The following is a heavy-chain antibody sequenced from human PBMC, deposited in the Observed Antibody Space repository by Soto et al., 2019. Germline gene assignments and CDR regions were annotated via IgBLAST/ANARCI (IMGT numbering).Heavy chain of an antibody. Sequence: ASVKVSCKASGYSFTVYAMHWVRQAPGQRLEWMGWINAGNGNTKYSQKFQGRVTITRDTSASTAYMELSSLRSEDTAVYYCARSVGVVTDFDYWGQGTLVTVSS. V-gene: IGHV1-3*01. CDR3: ARSVGVVTDFDY. CDR2: INAGNGNT. CDR1: GYSFTVYA. J-gene: IGHJ4*02. D-gene: IGHD3-3*01.